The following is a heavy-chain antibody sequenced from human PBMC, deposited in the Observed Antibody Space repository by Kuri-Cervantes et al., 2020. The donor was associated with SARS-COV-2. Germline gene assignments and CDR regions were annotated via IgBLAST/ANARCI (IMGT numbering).Heavy chain of an antibody. D-gene: IGHD3-3*01. CDR3: ARAGDVYDFWSGYYFPPRF. CDR1: GFTFSSYS. V-gene: IGHV3-21*01. CDR2: ISSSSSYI. Sequence: GESLKISCAASGFTFSSYSMNWVRQAPGKGLEWVSSISSSSSYIYYADSVKGRFTISRDNAKNSLYLQMNSLRAEDTAVYYCARAGDVYDFWSGYYFPPRFWGQGTLVTVSS. J-gene: IGHJ4*02.